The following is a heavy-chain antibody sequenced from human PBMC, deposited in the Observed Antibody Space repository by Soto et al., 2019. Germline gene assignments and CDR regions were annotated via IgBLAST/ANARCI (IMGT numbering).Heavy chain of an antibody. V-gene: IGHV3-23*01. J-gene: IGHJ6*02. D-gene: IGHD3-22*01. CDR1: GFTFSSYA. Sequence: EVQLLESGGGLVQPGGSLRLSCAASGFTFSSYAMSWVRQAPGKGLEWVSAISGSGGSTYYADSVKGRFTISRDNSKNTLYLQRNSLRAEDTAVYYCANRVAGPYYYDSSGYPRGLYGMDVWGQGTTVTVSS. CDR3: ANRVAGPYYYDSSGYPRGLYGMDV. CDR2: ISGSGGST.